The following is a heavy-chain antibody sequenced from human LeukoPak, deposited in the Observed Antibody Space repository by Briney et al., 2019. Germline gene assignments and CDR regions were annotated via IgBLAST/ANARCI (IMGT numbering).Heavy chain of an antibody. Sequence: ASVKVSCKASGGTFSSYAISWVRQAPGQGLEWMGGTIPIFGTANYAQKFQGSVTITADESTSTAYMELSSLRSEDTAVYYCARDLGDSSSWWGYYYYYGMDVWGQGTTVTVSS. J-gene: IGHJ6*02. V-gene: IGHV1-69*13. CDR2: TIPIFGTA. CDR3: ARDLGDSSSWWGYYYYYGMDV. CDR1: GGTFSSYA. D-gene: IGHD6-13*01.